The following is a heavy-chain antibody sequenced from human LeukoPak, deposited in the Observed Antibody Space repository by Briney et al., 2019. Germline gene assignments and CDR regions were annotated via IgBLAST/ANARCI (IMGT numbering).Heavy chain of an antibody. CDR1: GGTFSSYA. CDR2: IIPIFGTA. D-gene: IGHD3-22*01. V-gene: IGHV1-69*05. Sequence: SVKVSCKASGGTFSSYAISWVRQAPGQGLEWMGRIIPIFGTANYAQKFQGRVTITTDEFTSTAYMELSSLRSEDTAVYYCARAASSYYYDSSGSRDAFDIWGQGTMVTVSS. J-gene: IGHJ3*02. CDR3: ARAASSYYYDSSGSRDAFDI.